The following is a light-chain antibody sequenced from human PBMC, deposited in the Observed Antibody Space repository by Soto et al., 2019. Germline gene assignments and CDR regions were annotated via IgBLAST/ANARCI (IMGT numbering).Light chain of an antibody. CDR2: EGS. Sequence: QSALTQPASVSGSPGQSLTISCTGTSSDVGYYDLVSWYQHHPGKAPKLIIFEGSKRPSGVSNRFSGSKSGNTASLTISGLQAEDEADYCCCSYGDSRVAFGGGTKLTVL. CDR3: CSYGDSRVA. CDR1: SSDVGYYDL. V-gene: IGLV2-23*01. J-gene: IGLJ2*01.